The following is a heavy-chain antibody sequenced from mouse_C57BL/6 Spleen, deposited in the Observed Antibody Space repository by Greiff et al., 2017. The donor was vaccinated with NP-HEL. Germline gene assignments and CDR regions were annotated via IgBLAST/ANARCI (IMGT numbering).Heavy chain of an antibody. Sequence: QVQLQQSGPELVKPGASVKISCKASGYAFSSSWMNWVKQRPGKGLEWIGRIYPGDGDTNYNGKFKGKATLTADKSSSTAYMQLSSLTSEDSAVYFCARDYDYDVEAMGYWGQGTSVTVSS. CDR1: GYAFSSSW. CDR2: IYPGDGDT. D-gene: IGHD2-4*01. CDR3: ARDYDYDVEAMGY. V-gene: IGHV1-82*01. J-gene: IGHJ4*01.